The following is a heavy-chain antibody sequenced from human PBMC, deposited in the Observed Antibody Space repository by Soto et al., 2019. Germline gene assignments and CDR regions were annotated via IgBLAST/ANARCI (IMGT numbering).Heavy chain of an antibody. CDR3: AIAAAGTSYDYYGMDV. J-gene: IGHJ6*02. CDR2: IIPIFGTA. V-gene: IGHV1-69*13. CDR1: GGTFSSYA. Sequence: GASVKVSCKASGGTFSSYAISWVRQAPGQGLEWMGGIIPIFGTANYAQKFQGRVTITADESTSTAYMELSSLRSEDTAVYYCAIAAAGTSYDYYGMDVWGQGTTVTVSS. D-gene: IGHD6-13*01.